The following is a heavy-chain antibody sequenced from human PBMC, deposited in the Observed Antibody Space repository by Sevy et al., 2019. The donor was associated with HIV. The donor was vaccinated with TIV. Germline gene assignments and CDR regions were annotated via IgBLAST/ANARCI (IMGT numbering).Heavy chain of an antibody. CDR1: GFTFSSFS. J-gene: IGHJ3*02. Sequence: GGSLRLSCAASGFTFSSFSMNWVRQAPGKTLEWISYISSSGSSIYYADSVKGRFSISRDNAKRLLYLQMNSLRDEDTAVYYCARASSPYCGGDCLYAFNIWGQGTMVTVSS. CDR3: ARASSPYCGGDCLYAFNI. CDR2: ISSSGSSI. V-gene: IGHV3-48*02. D-gene: IGHD2-21*02.